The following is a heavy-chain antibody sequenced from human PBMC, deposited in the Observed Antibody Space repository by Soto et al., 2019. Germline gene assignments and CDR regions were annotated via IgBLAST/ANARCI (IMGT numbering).Heavy chain of an antibody. CDR1: GGSFSSTNFY. J-gene: IGHJ5*01. D-gene: IGHD6-13*01. CDR2: IYYSGST. V-gene: IGHV4-39*01. CDR3: ARHSGPYSSSWFDY. Sequence: SETLSLTCSVSGGSFSSTNFYWGWIRQPPGKGLEWIGSIYYSGSTYYNPSLKSRVTISMDTSKSQFSLRLSSVTAADTAVYYCARHSGPYSSSWFDYWGQGALVTVSS.